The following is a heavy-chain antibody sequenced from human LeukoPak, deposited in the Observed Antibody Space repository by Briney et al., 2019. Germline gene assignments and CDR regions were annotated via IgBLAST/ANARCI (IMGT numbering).Heavy chain of an antibody. D-gene: IGHD3-22*01. CDR1: GGTFSSYA. CDR2: IIPIFGTA. J-gene: IGHJ4*02. Sequence: ASVKVSCKASGGTFSSYAISWVRQAPGQGLEWMGGIIPIFGTANYAQKFQGRVTITADESTSTAYMELSRLRSDDTAVYYCARDERYDSSGYPFDYWGQGTLVTVSS. CDR3: ARDERYDSSGYPFDY. V-gene: IGHV1-69*13.